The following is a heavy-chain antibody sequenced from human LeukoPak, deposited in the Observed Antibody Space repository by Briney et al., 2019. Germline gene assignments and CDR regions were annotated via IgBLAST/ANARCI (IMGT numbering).Heavy chain of an antibody. CDR1: GFTFSSYA. V-gene: IGHV3-30*04. J-gene: IGHJ5*02. Sequence: GGSLRLSCAASGFTFSSYAMHWVRQAPGKGLEWVAVISYDGSNKYYADSVKGRFTISRDNSKNTLYLQMNSLRAEDTAVYYCAREVEDVRWLRLYNWFDPWGRGTLVTVSS. CDR2: ISYDGSNK. D-gene: IGHD5-12*01. CDR3: AREVEDVRWLRLYNWFDP.